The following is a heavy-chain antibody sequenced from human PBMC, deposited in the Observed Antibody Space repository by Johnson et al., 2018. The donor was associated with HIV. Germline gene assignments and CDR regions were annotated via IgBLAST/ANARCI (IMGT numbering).Heavy chain of an antibody. CDR3: ARGIGDEYAFDV. CDR1: GFTFSSYG. Sequence: QVQLVESGGGVVQPGRSLRLSCAASGFTFSSYGMHWVRQAPGKGLEWVAVIAPEGGHDYYGDSVKGRFTISRDNSKNTLYLQMNSLRPEDTAVYYCARGIGDEYAFDVWVQGTMVTVSS. J-gene: IGHJ3*01. CDR2: IAPEGGHD. V-gene: IGHV3-30*03. D-gene: IGHD2-21*01.